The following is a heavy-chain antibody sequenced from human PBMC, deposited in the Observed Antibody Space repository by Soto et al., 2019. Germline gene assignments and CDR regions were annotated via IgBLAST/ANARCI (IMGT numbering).Heavy chain of an antibody. D-gene: IGHD3-10*01. Sequence: GGSLRLSCAASGFTFSSYEMNWVRQAPGKGLEWVSYISNSGSTIDNADSVKGRFIISRDNAKNSLYLQMNSLRAEDSAGYYCVRDKPAYYGYSYYGMDVWGQGTTVTVSS. V-gene: IGHV3-48*03. J-gene: IGHJ6*02. CDR1: GFTFSSYE. CDR3: VRDKPAYYGYSYYGMDV. CDR2: ISNSGSTI.